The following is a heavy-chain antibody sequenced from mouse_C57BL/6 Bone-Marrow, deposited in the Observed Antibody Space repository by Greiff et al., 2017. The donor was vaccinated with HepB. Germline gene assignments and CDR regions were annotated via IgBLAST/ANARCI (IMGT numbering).Heavy chain of an antibody. V-gene: IGHV1-81*01. Sequence: QVQLQQSGAELARPGASVKLSCKASGYTFTSYGISWVKQRTGQGLEWIGEIYPRSGNTYYNEKFKGKATLTADKSSSTAYMELRSLTAEDSAVYFCARGGIYYDYDGYYFDYWGQGTTRTVSS. J-gene: IGHJ2*01. D-gene: IGHD2-4*01. CDR3: ARGGIYYDYDGYYFDY. CDR1: GYTFTSYG. CDR2: IYPRSGNT.